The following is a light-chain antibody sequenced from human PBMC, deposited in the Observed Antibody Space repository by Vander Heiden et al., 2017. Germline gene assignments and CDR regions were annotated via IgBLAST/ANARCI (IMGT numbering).Light chain of an antibody. CDR3: SSYTSNNTLGI. Sequence: QSALTQPASVSGSPGQSITISCTGTRSDLGGYNYVSWYQQHPGKAPKLMIVEVTNRPSGVSTRFSGSRSNNTASLTIPGLQAEDEADYYCSSYTSNNTLGIFGGGTKLTVL. J-gene: IGLJ2*01. CDR1: RSDLGGYNY. CDR2: EVT. V-gene: IGLV2-14*01.